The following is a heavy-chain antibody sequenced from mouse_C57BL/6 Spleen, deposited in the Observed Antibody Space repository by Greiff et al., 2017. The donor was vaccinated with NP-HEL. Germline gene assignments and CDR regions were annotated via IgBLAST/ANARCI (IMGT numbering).Heavy chain of an antibody. CDR1: GYTFTSYW. CDR2: IHPNSGST. CDR3: ARAYYSNYDWYFDV. J-gene: IGHJ1*03. V-gene: IGHV1-64*01. Sequence: QVQLQQPGAELVKPGASVKLSCKASGYTFTSYWMHWVKQRPGQGLEWIGMIHPNSGSTNYNEKFKSKATLTVDKSSSTAYMQLSSLTSEDSAVYYCARAYYSNYDWYFDVWGTGTTVNVSS. D-gene: IGHD2-5*01.